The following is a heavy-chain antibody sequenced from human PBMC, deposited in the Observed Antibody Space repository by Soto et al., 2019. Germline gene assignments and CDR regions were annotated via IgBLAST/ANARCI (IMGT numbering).Heavy chain of an antibody. Sequence: TSETLCLTCTVSGGSISSYYRSWIRQPPGKGLEWIGYIYYSGSTNYNPSLKSRVTISVDTSKNQFSLKLSSVTAADTAVYYCARGRTIRFQLPGGYFFDFRGQGTLVTVSS. V-gene: IGHV4-59*01. CDR1: GGSISSYY. CDR3: ARGRTIRFQLPGGYFFDF. D-gene: IGHD2-2*01. CDR2: IYYSGST. J-gene: IGHJ4*02.